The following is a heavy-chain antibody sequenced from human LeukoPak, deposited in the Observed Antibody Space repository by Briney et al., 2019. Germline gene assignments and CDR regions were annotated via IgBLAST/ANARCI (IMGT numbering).Heavy chain of an antibody. CDR2: ISSSGSTI. CDR1: GFTFSDYY. CDR3: ATFRDGYNLNYFDY. V-gene: IGHV3-11*01. D-gene: IGHD5-24*01. Sequence: PGGSLRLSCAASGFTFSDYYMSWIRQAPGKGLEWVSYISSSGSTIYYAHSVKGRFTISRDNAKNSLYLQMNSLRAEDTAVYYCATFRDGYNLNYFDYWGQGTLVTVSS. J-gene: IGHJ4*02.